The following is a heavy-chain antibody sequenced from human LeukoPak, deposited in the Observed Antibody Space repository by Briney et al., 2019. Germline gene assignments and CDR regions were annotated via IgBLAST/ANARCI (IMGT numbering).Heavy chain of an antibody. CDR1: GGSISSYY. J-gene: IGHJ6*03. D-gene: IGHD5/OR15-5a*01. V-gene: IGHV4-59*01. Sequence: PSETLSLTCTVSGGSISSYYWSWIRQPPGKGLEWIGYIYDSGSTNYNPSLKSRVTISVDTSKNQFSLKLSSVTAADTALYYCAREYVEVSAIGGYFYYYMDVWGKGTTLTVSS. CDR2: IYDSGST. CDR3: AREYVEVSAIGGYFYYYMDV.